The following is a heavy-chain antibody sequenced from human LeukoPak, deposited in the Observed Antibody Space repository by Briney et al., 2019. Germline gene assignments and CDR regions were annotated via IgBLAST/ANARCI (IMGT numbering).Heavy chain of an antibody. CDR2: IYYSGST. D-gene: IGHD3-10*01. J-gene: IGHJ3*02. Sequence: PSETLSLTCTVSGGSISSGDYYWSWIRQPPGKGLEWIGYIYYSGSTYYNPSLKSRVTISVDTSKNQFSLKLSSVTAADTAVYYCARHGEYGSGSYDAFDIWGQGTMVTVSS. CDR1: GGSISSGDYY. V-gene: IGHV4-30-4*02. CDR3: ARHGEYGSGSYDAFDI.